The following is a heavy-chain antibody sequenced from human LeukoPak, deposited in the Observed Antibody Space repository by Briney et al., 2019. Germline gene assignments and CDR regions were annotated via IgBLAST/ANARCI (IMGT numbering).Heavy chain of an antibody. CDR3: ARGRVYFRDLTSLRGVIPFDY. D-gene: IGHD3-10*01. CDR2: VNHSGHT. Sequence: SETLSLTCAVYVGSLTTHWWTWIRQSAGRGLEWVGEVNHSGHTNHNPSFESRLTVSIDKSKNQFSLRLSSVTAADTAIYYCARGRVYFRDLTSLRGVIPFDYWGQGTPVIVSS. CDR1: VGSLTTHW. V-gene: IGHV4-34*01. J-gene: IGHJ4*02.